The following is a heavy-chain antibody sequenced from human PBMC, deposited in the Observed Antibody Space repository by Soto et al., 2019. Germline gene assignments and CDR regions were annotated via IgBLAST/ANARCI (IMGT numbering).Heavy chain of an antibody. D-gene: IGHD2-2*01. V-gene: IGHV1-8*01. CDR1: GYTFTSYD. J-gene: IGHJ4*02. CDR3: AKEEGYCSSTSCLTPHFDY. CDR2: MNPNSGNT. Sequence: GASVKVSCKASGYTFTSYDINWVRQATGQGLEWMGWMNPNSGNTGYAQKFQGRVTMTRNTSISTAYMELSSLRSEDTAVYYCAKEEGYCSSTSCLTPHFDYWGQGTLVTVSS.